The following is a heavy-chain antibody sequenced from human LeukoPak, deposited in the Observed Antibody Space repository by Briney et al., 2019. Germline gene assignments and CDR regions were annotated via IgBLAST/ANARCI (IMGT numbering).Heavy chain of an antibody. CDR2: ISSSSTYI. J-gene: IGHJ3*02. D-gene: IGHD2-2*02. CDR3: ARDTHCSSTSCYNAFDI. Sequence: MSGGSLRLSCAASGFTFSSYSMNWVRQAPGKGLEWVSSISSSSTYIYYADSLKGRFTISRDNAKNSLSLQMNSLRAEDTAMYYCARDTHCSSTSCYNAFDIWGQGTMVTVSS. V-gene: IGHV3-21*01. CDR1: GFTFSSYS.